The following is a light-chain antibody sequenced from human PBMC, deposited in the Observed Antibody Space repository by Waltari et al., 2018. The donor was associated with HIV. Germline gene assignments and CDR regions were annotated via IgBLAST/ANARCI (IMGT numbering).Light chain of an antibody. J-gene: IGKJ1*01. Sequence: IQMTQSPSFLSASVGDRVIITCRASQSISSYLTWYQDKPGKAPKLLIYPASSLQSGIPSRFSGRGSGTDFTLTITSLQPEAFATYDCQHSYNTPPWTFGQGTKVAFK. V-gene: IGKV1-39*01. CDR1: QSISSY. CDR2: PAS. CDR3: QHSYNTPPWT.